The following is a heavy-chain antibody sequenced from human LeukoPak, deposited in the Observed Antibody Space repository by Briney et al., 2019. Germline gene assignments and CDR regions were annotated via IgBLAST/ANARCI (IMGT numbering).Heavy chain of an antibody. J-gene: IGHJ5*02. CDR1: GYTFTGYY. D-gene: IGHD3-22*01. CDR2: INPNSGGT. V-gene: IGHV1-2*02. Sequence: GASVKVSCKAFGYTFTGYYMHWVRQAPGQGLEWMGWINPNSGGTNYAQKFQGRVTMTRDTSISTAYMELSRLRSDDTAVYYCARELLRSSGTFDPWGQGTLVTVSS. CDR3: ARELLRSSGTFDP.